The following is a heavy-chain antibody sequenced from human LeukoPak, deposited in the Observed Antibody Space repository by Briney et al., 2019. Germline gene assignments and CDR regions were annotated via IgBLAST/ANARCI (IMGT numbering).Heavy chain of an antibody. CDR2: IKQDESEK. CDR1: GFTFNSYW. CDR3: ARGGSSKIDY. Sequence: PGGSLRLSCGASGFTFNSYWMRWLRQAPGKGLEWVANIKQDESEKHYVDSVKGRFTISRDNAKNSLYLHMDSLRAEDTAMYFCARGGSSKIDYWGQGALVLVSS. D-gene: IGHD3-16*01. J-gene: IGHJ4*02. V-gene: IGHV3-7*01.